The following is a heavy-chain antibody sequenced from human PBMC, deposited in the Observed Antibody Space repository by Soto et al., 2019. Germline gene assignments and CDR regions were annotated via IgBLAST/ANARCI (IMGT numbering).Heavy chain of an antibody. CDR3: ARDGGYYDRVGRPDY. CDR1: GFTFSSYA. Sequence: GGSLRLSCAASGFTFSSYAMHWVRQAPGKGLEWVAVISYDGSNKYYADSVKGRFTISRDNSKNTLYLQMNSLRAEDTAVYYCARDGGYYDRVGRPDYWGQGTLVTSPQ. D-gene: IGHD3-22*01. CDR2: ISYDGSNK. J-gene: IGHJ4*02. V-gene: IGHV3-30-3*01.